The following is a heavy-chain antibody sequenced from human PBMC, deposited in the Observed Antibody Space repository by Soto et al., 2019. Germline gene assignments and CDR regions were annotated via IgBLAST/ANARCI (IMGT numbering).Heavy chain of an antibody. CDR1: GFTFSSYG. D-gene: IGHD3-10*01. CDR2: IWYDGSNK. CDR3: AREVLVRGIKYHGMDV. Sequence: QVQLVESGGGVVQPGRSLSLSCAASGFTFSSYGIHWVRQAPGKGLEWVAVIWYDGSNKYYADSVKGRFTISRDNSKNKMYMKMSSLRAEDTAVYYCAREVLVRGIKYHGMDVWGQGTTVTVSS. V-gene: IGHV3-33*01. J-gene: IGHJ6*02.